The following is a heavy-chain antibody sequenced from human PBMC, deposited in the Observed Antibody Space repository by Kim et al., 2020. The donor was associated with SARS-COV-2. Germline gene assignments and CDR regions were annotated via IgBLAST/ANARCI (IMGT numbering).Heavy chain of an antibody. CDR3: AREPLTYSSSLIDYYYYMDV. D-gene: IGHD6-13*01. Sequence: SQTLSLTCAISGDSVSSNSAAWNWIRQSPSRGLEWLGRTYYRSKWYNDYAVSVKSRITINPDTSKNQFSLQLNSVTPEDTVVYYCAREPLTYSSSLIDYYYYMDVWGKGTTVTVSS. CDR2: TYYRSKWYN. V-gene: IGHV6-1*01. J-gene: IGHJ6*03. CDR1: GDSVSSNSAA.